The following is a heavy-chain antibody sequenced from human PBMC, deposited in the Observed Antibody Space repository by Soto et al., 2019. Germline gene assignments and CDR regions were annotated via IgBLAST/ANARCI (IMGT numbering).Heavy chain of an antibody. Sequence: GGSLRLSCAASGFTFSSYTMHWVRQAPGEGLELVSVISYDGNNKFYADSVKGRFTISRDSSSQTLYLQMNSLRPDDTATYYCARDGVSSTDYTWNYGTYFDYWGPGALVTVS. D-gene: IGHD1-1*01. CDR3: ARDGVSSTDYTWNYGTYFDY. CDR1: GFTFSSYT. CDR2: ISYDGNNK. J-gene: IGHJ4*02. V-gene: IGHV3-30*03.